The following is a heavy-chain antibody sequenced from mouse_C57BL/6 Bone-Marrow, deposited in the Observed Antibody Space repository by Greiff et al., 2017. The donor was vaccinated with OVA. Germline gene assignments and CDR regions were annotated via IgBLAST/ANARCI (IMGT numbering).Heavy chain of an antibody. CDR3: ARKGVYYGSSPFAY. Sequence: VQLQQPGAELVKPGASVKMSCKASGYTFTSYWITWVKQRPGQGLEWIGDIYPGSGSTNYNEKFKSKATLTVDTSSSTAYMQLSSLTSEDSAVYYCARKGVYYGSSPFAYWGQGTRVTVSA. V-gene: IGHV1-55*01. D-gene: IGHD1-1*01. J-gene: IGHJ3*01. CDR2: IYPGSGST. CDR1: GYTFTSYW.